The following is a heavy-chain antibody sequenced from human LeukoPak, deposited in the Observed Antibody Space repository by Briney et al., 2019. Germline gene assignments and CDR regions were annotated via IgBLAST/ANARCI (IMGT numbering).Heavy chain of an antibody. CDR3: AKGDDWFPHSSFGY. V-gene: IGHV3-23*01. CDR2: ISGSGGST. CDR1: GFTFSSYA. J-gene: IGHJ4*02. Sequence: GGSLRLSCAASGFTFSSYAMSWVRQAPGKGLEWVSAISGSGGSTYYADSVKGRFTISRDNSKKTLYLQMNSLRAEDTAVYYCAKGDDWFPHSSFGYWGQGTLVTVSS. D-gene: IGHD3-9*01.